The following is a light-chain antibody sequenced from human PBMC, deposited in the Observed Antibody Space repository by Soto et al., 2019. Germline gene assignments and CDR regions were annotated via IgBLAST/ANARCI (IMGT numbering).Light chain of an antibody. CDR2: LAS. J-gene: IGKJ4*01. V-gene: IGKV1-27*01. CDR1: QGISNN. CDR3: QKYNSASLT. Sequence: DIQMTQSPSSLSASVGDRVTITCRASQGISNNLAWYQQKPGKVPKLLIYLASTLQSGVPSRFSGSGSGTDFTLTISSLQPEDVATYYCQKYNSASLTCGGWTKVEIK.